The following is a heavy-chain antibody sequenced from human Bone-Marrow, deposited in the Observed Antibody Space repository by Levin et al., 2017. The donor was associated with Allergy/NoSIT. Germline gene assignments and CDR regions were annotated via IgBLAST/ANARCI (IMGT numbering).Heavy chain of an antibody. CDR1: GFTFSDHY. D-gene: IGHD1-7*01. CDR3: TRGKLEVHVYYGMDG. Sequence: GESLKISCAASGFTFSDHYMDWVRQAPGRGLEWVARSRDKANSYTTEYAASVKGRFTISRDDSKTSLYLQMNSLKTEDTAVYYCTRGKLEVHVYYGMDGWGQGTTVTVSS. V-gene: IGHV3-72*01. J-gene: IGHJ6*02. CDR2: SRDKANSYTT.